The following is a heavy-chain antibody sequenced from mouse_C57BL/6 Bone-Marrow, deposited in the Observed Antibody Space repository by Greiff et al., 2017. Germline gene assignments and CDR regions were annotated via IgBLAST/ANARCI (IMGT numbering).Heavy chain of an antibody. CDR2: IDPSDSYT. J-gene: IGHJ2*01. V-gene: IGHV1-69*01. CDR1: GYTFTSYW. Sequence: QVQLQQPGAELVMPGASVKLSCKASGYTFTSYWMHWVKQRPGQGLEWIGEIDPSDSYTNYNQKFKGKSTLTVDKSSSTAYMQLSSLTSEDSAVDYCARERGFITTVVVPFDYWGQGTTLTVSA. CDR3: ARERGFITTVVVPFDY. D-gene: IGHD1-1*01.